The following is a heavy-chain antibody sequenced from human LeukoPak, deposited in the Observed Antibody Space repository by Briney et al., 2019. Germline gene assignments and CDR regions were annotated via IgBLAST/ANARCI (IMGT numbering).Heavy chain of an antibody. CDR2: IRYDGSDK. V-gene: IGHV3-30*02. CDR3: AKASSGYYGYFDY. CDR1: GFTFSSYG. J-gene: IGHJ4*02. Sequence: SGGSLRLSCAASGFTFSSYGMHWVRQAPGRGLEWVTFIRYDGSDKYYADSVKGRFTISRDNSKNTLYLQMNSLRAEDTAVYYCAKASSGYYGYFDYWGQGTLVTVSS. D-gene: IGHD3-22*01.